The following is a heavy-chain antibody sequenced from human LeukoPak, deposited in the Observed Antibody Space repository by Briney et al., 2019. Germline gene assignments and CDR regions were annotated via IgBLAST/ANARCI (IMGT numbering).Heavy chain of an antibody. CDR1: GFTFSSYA. V-gene: IGHV3-23*01. D-gene: IGHD2-2*03. J-gene: IGHJ6*03. CDR3: AKSLDLGYYYYYMDV. Sequence: GGSLRLSCAASGFTFSSYAMGWVRQAPGKGLEWVSAISGSGGSTYYADSVKGRFTISRDNSKNTLYLQMNSLRAEDTAVYYCAKSLDLGYYYYYMDVWGKGTTVTVSS. CDR2: ISGSGGST.